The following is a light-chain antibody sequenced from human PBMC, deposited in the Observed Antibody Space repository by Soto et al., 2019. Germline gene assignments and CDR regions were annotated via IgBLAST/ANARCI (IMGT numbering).Light chain of an antibody. CDR3: QQNFDFPWT. CDR1: QTIRTY. CDR2: AAS. J-gene: IGKJ1*01. Sequence: DIQLTQSPSSLSASVGDSVTLTCRASQTIRTYLNWYQQKPGKAPKLLVYAASNLQTGVPSRFSGSGSGAEFTLTISSLQPDDFATYFCQQNFDFPWTFGQGTRVEIK. V-gene: IGKV1-39*01.